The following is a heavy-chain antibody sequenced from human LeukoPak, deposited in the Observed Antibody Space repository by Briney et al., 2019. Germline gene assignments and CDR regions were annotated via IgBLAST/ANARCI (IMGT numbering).Heavy chain of an antibody. J-gene: IGHJ3*01. CDR2: ISYDGNKK. V-gene: IGHV3-30-3*01. D-gene: IGHD2-2*02. CDR1: GFTFSSYA. CDR3: VRDKGYCGSTSCYRNAFDV. Sequence: GGSLRLSCAASGFTFSSYAMHWVRQAPGKGLEWVAVISYDGNKKYYADSVKGRFTISRDNSKYTLYLQMNSLRAEDTAVYYCVRDKGYCGSTSCYRNAFDVWGQGTMVTVSS.